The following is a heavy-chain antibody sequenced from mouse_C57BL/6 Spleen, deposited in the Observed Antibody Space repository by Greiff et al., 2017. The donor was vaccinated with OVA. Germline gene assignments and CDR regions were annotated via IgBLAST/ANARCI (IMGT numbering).Heavy chain of an antibody. CDR1: GYTFTSYW. V-gene: IGHV1-52*01. D-gene: IGHD2-1*01. J-gene: IGHJ4*01. CDR3: ARVPYGNFAMDY. Sequence: QVQLKQPGAELVRPGSSVKLSCKASGYTFTSYWMHWVKQRPIQGLEWIGNIDPSDSETHYNQKFKDKATLTVDKSSSTAYMQLSSLTSEDSAVYYCARVPYGNFAMDYWGQGTSVTVSS. CDR2: IDPSDSET.